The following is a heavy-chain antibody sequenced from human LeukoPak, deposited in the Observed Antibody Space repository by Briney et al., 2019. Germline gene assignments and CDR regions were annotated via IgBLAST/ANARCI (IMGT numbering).Heavy chain of an antibody. CDR3: TARGYFDWSFDEF. J-gene: IGHJ4*02. CDR2: IYNSANT. CDR1: GASLIGGSITGYY. D-gene: IGHD3-9*01. V-gene: IGHV4-61*08. Sequence: SETLSLTCAVSGASLIGGSITGYYWSWIRQSPGKGLKWIGYIYNSANTKYNPSLKSRAIISIDTSKNQLSLNLTSVTSADTAVYYCTARGYFDWSFDEFWGPGILVTVSS.